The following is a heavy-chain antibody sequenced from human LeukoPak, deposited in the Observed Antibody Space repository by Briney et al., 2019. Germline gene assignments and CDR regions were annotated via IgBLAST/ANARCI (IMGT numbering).Heavy chain of an antibody. D-gene: IGHD5-24*01. CDR1: GLTFSSNY. CDR2: IYSGGST. CDR3: ARAGRDGYNYADY. V-gene: IGHV3-53*01. Sequence: GGSLRLSCEASGLTFSSNYMSWVRQAPGKGLEWVSVIYSGGSTYYADSVKGRFTISRDNSKNTLYLQMNSLRAEDTAVYYCARAGRDGYNYADYWGQGTLVTVSS. J-gene: IGHJ4*02.